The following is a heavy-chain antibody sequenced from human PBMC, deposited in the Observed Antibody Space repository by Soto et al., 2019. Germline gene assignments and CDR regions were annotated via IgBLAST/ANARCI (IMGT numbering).Heavy chain of an antibody. Sequence: SETLSLTCTVSGGSISSSSYYWGWIRQPPGKGLEWIGSIYYSGSTYYNPSLKSRVTISVDTSKNQLSLKLSSVTAADTVVCYCARHPYDFWSGYLDYWGQGTLVTVSS. J-gene: IGHJ4*02. D-gene: IGHD3-3*01. CDR2: IYYSGST. V-gene: IGHV4-39*01. CDR1: GGSISSSSYY. CDR3: ARHPYDFWSGYLDY.